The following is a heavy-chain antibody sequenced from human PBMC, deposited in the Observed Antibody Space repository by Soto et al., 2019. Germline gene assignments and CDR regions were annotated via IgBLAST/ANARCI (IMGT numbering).Heavy chain of an antibody. Sequence: SETLSLTCAVYGGSSSGYYWSWIRQPPGKGLEWIGEINHSGSTNYNPSLKSRVTISVDTSKNQFSLKLSSVTAADTAVYYCARAVVVFGSYPWGQGTLVTVSS. J-gene: IGHJ5*02. D-gene: IGHD2-15*01. CDR1: GGSSSGYY. CDR3: ARAVVVFGSYP. CDR2: INHSGST. V-gene: IGHV4-34*01.